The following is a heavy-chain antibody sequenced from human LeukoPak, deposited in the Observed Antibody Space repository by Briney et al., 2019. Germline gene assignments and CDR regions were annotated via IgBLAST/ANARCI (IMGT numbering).Heavy chain of an antibody. J-gene: IGHJ3*02. D-gene: IGHD1-26*01. CDR1: GFTFSSYE. CDR3: ATGATGVAFDI. Sequence: GGSLRLSCAASGFTFSSYEMNWVRQAPGKGLEWVSYISSSGSTIYYADSVKGRFTISRDNAKISLSLQLNSLRAEDTAVYYCATGATGVAFDIWGLGTMVTVSS. CDR2: ISSSGSTI. V-gene: IGHV3-48*03.